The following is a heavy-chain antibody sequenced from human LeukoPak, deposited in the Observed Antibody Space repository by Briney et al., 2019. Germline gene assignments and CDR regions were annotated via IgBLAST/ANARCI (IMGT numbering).Heavy chain of an antibody. CDR1: GGSFSAYY. CDR3: ARRQYYYDSSGYSANWFDH. D-gene: IGHD3-22*01. Sequence: PSETLSLTCAVYGGSFSAYYWSWIRQPPGKGLEWIGEINHSGSTNYNPSLKSRVTISVDTSKNQFSLKLSSVTAADTAVYYCARRQYYYDSSGYSANWFDHWGQGTLVTVSS. CDR2: INHSGST. J-gene: IGHJ5*02. V-gene: IGHV4-34*01.